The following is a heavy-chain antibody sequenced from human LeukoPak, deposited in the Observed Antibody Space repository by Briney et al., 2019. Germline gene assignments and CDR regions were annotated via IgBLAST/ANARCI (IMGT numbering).Heavy chain of an antibody. D-gene: IGHD3-22*01. CDR1: GFTFSSYA. CDR2: IYSGGTT. CDR3: VSDVVYDSNGYLIDY. V-gene: IGHV3-66*01. J-gene: IGHJ4*02. Sequence: GGSLRLSCAASGFTFSSYAMSWVRQAPGKGLEWVSVIYSGGTTFYADSVKGRFTISRDNSKNTLYLQMNSLRAEDTAVYYCVSDVVYDSNGYLIDYWGQGTLVTVSS.